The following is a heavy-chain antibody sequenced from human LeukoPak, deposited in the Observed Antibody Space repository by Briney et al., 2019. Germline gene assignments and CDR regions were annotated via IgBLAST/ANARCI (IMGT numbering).Heavy chain of an antibody. J-gene: IGHJ3*02. CDR3: ARSAHYYYDSASFGFAFNM. D-gene: IGHD3-22*01. V-gene: IGHV4-59*01. CDR2: IFYSGTP. CDR1: GGSISSYY. Sequence: SETPSLTCTLSGGSISSYYCSWIRQPPGKGLECIGNIFYSGTPKYNPSLKSRVTISLDTSKNQFSLKLNAVTTADTAMYYCARSAHYYYDSASFGFAFNMWGQGTMVTVSS.